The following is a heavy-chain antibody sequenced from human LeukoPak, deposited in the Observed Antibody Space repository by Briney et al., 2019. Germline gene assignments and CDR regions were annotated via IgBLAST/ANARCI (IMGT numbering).Heavy chain of an antibody. CDR3: AKGNSGSYWGHFDY. D-gene: IGHD1-26*01. J-gene: IGHJ4*02. CDR2: ISGSGGST. Sequence: HSGGSLRLSCAASGFTFSSYAMSWVRQAPGKGLEWVSAISGSGGSTYYADSVKGRFTISRDNSKNTLYLQMNSLRAEDTAVYYCAKGNSGSYWGHFDYWGQGTLVTVSS. V-gene: IGHV3-23*01. CDR1: GFTFSSYA.